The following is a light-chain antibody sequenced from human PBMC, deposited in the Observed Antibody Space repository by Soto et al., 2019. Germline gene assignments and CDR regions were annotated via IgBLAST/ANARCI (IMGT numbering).Light chain of an antibody. Sequence: IQLTQSPSSLSASVGDSVTITCRASQGISSYLAWYQQKPAKAPKLLIYTASSLQSGVPSRFSGSGSGTEFTLNISGLQPDDFATYYCQQLSAYPFTFGQGTKLEIK. CDR3: QQLSAYPFT. J-gene: IGKJ2*01. CDR1: QGISSY. CDR2: TAS. V-gene: IGKV1-9*01.